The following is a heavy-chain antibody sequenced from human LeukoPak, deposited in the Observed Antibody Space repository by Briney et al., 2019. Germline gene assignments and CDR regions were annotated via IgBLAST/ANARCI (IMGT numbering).Heavy chain of an antibody. D-gene: IGHD2/OR15-2a*01. Sequence: SETLSLTCTVSGYSITNGYYWGWIRQPPGKGLEWIGSIYHSGSTYYNPSLKSRVTISVDTSKNQFSLKLSSVTAADTAVYYCAREGGHYDTTTYFNDSSDIWGQGTMVTVSS. V-gene: IGHV4-38-2*02. J-gene: IGHJ3*02. CDR1: GYSITNGYY. CDR3: AREGGHYDTTTYFNDSSDI. CDR2: IYHSGST.